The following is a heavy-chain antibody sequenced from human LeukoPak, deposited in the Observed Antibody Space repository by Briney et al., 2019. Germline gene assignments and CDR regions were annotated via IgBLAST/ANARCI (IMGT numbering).Heavy chain of an antibody. V-gene: IGHV3-15*01. D-gene: IGHD5-12*01. CDR3: TTDLDSSGYDFFFDY. J-gene: IGHJ4*02. Sequence: GGSLRLSCAASGFTFSNAWMSWVRQAPGKGLEWVGRIKSKTDSVTTDYAAPVKGRFTISRDDSKNTLYLQMNSLKTEDTAVYYCTTDLDSSGYDFFFDYWGQGTLVTVSS. CDR1: GFTFSNAW. CDR2: IKSKTDSVTT.